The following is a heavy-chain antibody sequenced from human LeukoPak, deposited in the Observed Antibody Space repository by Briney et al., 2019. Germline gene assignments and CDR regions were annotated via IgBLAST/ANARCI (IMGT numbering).Heavy chain of an antibody. D-gene: IGHD4-23*01. CDR1: GFTFSSYE. V-gene: IGHV3-48*03. CDR2: ISSSGSTM. Sequence: GGSLRLSCAASGFTFSSYEMNWVRQAPGRGLEWVSYISSSGSTMYYADSVKGRFTISRDNAKNSLYLQMNSLRAEDTAVYYCAREYQYYGGKAGYYYYMDVWGKGTTVTVSS. J-gene: IGHJ6*03. CDR3: AREYQYYGGKAGYYYYMDV.